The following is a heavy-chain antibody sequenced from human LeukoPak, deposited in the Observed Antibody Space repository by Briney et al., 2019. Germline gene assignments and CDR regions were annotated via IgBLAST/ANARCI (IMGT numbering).Heavy chain of an antibody. J-gene: IGHJ4*02. CDR3: ARGSTYYYDRALPGASDY. CDR1: GYTFTSYD. Sequence: ASVKVSCKASGYTFTSYDINWVRQATGQGLEWMGWMNPNSGNTGYAQKFQGRVTMTRNTSISTAYMELSSLRSEDTAVYYCARGSTYYYDRALPGASDYWGQGTLVTVSS. V-gene: IGHV1-8*01. CDR2: MNPNSGNT. D-gene: IGHD3-22*01.